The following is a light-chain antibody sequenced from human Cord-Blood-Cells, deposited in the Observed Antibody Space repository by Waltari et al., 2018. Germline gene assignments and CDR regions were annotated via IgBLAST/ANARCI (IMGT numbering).Light chain of an antibody. CDR2: GNS. Sequence: QSVLTQPPSVSGAPGQRVTISCTGSSSNIGAGYDVRWYQQLPGTAPKLLIYGNSNRPSGVPDRFAGSKSGTSASLAITGLQAEDEADYYCQSYDSSRRDYVFGTGTKVTVL. V-gene: IGLV1-40*01. J-gene: IGLJ1*01. CDR1: SSNIGAGYD. CDR3: QSYDSSRRDYV.